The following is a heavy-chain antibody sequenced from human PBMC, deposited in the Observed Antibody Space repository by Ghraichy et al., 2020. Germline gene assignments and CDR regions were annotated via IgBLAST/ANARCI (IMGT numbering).Heavy chain of an antibody. CDR1: GGSFSGYY. D-gene: IGHD5-18*01. Sequence: SETLSLTCAVYGGSFSGYYWSWIRQPPGKGLEWIGEINHSGSTNYNPSLKSRVTISVDTSKNQFSLKLSSVTAADTAVYYCARGTWIQTLFDYWGQGTLVTVSS. V-gene: IGHV4-34*01. CDR2: INHSGST. J-gene: IGHJ4*02. CDR3: ARGTWIQTLFDY.